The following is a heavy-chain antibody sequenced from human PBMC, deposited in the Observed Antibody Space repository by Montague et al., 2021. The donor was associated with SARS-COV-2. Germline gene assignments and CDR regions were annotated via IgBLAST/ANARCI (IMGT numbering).Heavy chain of an antibody. Sequence: TLSLTCTVSGGSISSGGYYWSWIRQHSGKGLEWIGYIYYSGSYYYIPYIKSRVNISVDTSQNQFSLKLSSVTAADTDVCCCARAFVSDYYYYGMDVWGQGTTVTVSS. V-gene: IGHV4-31*03. J-gene: IGHJ6*02. CDR3: ARAFVSDYYYYGMDV. CDR1: GGSISSGGYY. CDR2: IYYSGSY. D-gene: IGHD3-10*01.